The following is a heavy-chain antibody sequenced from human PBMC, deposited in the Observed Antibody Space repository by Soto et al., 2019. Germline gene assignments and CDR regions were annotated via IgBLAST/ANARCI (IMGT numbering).Heavy chain of an antibody. CDR2: ISTSSSYI. V-gene: IGHV3-21*01. CDR1: GFTFSSYF. Sequence: EVQLVESGGGLVKPGVSLRLSCAASGFTFSSYFMNWVRQAPGKGLEWVSSISTSSSYIYYADSVKGRLTISRDNAKNSLYLQMNSLRAADTAVYYCARAATLWFGGSDYWGQGTLVTVSS. J-gene: IGHJ4*02. D-gene: IGHD3-10*01. CDR3: ARAATLWFGGSDY.